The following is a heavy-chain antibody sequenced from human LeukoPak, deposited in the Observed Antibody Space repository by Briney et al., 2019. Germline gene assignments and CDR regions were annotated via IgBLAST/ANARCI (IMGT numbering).Heavy chain of an antibody. Sequence: GGSLRLSCAASGFTFSSYGMHWVRQAPGKGLEWVAFIRYDGSNKYYADSVKGRFTISRDNSKNTLYLQMNSLRAEDTAVYYCANTPPGGPSQYGMDVWGQGTTVTVSS. J-gene: IGHJ6*02. D-gene: IGHD4-23*01. CDR2: IRYDGSNK. CDR3: ANTPPGGPSQYGMDV. V-gene: IGHV3-30*02. CDR1: GFTFSSYG.